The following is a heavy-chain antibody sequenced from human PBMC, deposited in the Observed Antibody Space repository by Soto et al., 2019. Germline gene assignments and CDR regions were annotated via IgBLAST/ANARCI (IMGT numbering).Heavy chain of an antibody. D-gene: IGHD1-1*01. CDR3: ARVIWNRFDY. CDR2: IYSGGTT. V-gene: IGHV3-53*01. Sequence: PGVSLRLSCAASGFTVSSNYMSWVRQAPGKGLEWVSVIYSGGTTYYADSVKGRFTISRDNSKNTLYVQMNSLRAEDTAVYYCARVIWNRFDYWGQGTLVTVSS. J-gene: IGHJ4*02. CDR1: GFTVSSNY.